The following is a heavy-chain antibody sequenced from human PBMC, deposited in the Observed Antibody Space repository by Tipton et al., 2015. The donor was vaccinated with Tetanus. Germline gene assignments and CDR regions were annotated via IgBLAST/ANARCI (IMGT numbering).Heavy chain of an antibody. V-gene: IGHV3-30-3*01. Sequence: QLVQSGGGVVQPGRSLRLSCAASGFTFSSYAMHWVRQAPGKGLEWVAVISYDGSNKYYADSVKGRFTISRDNSKNTLYLQMNSLRAEDTAVYYCARGAYSGSYFGDYWGQGTLVTVSS. CDR3: ARGAYSGSYFGDY. D-gene: IGHD1-26*01. CDR1: GFTFSSYA. J-gene: IGHJ4*02. CDR2: ISYDGSNK.